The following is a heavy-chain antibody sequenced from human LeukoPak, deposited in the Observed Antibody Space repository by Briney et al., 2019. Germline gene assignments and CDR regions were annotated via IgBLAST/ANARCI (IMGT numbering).Heavy chain of an antibody. CDR3: ARPHYYDSSGYYSGYDY. CDR1: GYSFTSSW. V-gene: IGHV5-51*01. Sequence: GESLKISCQGSGYSFTSSWIGWVRQMPGKGLEWMGIIYPVDSDTRYSPSFQGQVTISADKSISTAYLQWSSLKASDTAMYYCARPHYYDSSGYYSGYDYWGQGTLVTVSS. D-gene: IGHD3-22*01. J-gene: IGHJ4*02. CDR2: IYPVDSDT.